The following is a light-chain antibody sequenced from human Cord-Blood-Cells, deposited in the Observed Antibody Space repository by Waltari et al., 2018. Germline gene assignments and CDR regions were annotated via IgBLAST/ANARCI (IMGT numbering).Light chain of an antibody. CDR2: EVS. V-gene: IGLV2-8*01. CDR3: SSYAGSNNYV. Sequence: QSALTQPPSASGSPGQSVTISCTGTSSDVGGYNYVSWYQQHPDKAPKLMIYEVSKRPSGVPDRFSGSKSGNTASVTVSGLQAENEAAYSCSSYAGSNNYVFGTGTKVTVL. J-gene: IGLJ1*01. CDR1: SSDVGGYNY.